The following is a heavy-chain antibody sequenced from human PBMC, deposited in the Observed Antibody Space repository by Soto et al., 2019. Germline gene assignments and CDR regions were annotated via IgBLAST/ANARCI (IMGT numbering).Heavy chain of an antibody. D-gene: IGHD3-22*01. CDR3: TRDNHSSCYYLTDY. Sequence: QVQLVQSGAEVKKPGSSVKISCKASGGTFSSYAISWVRQAPGQGLEWMGGIIPIFGTANYAQKIQGRVTITADEYTSKAEMELGSLRSEDTAVYYCTRDNHSSCYYLTDYWGQVTLVTVSS. CDR2: IIPIFGTA. V-gene: IGHV1-69*01. CDR1: GGTFSSYA. J-gene: IGHJ4*02.